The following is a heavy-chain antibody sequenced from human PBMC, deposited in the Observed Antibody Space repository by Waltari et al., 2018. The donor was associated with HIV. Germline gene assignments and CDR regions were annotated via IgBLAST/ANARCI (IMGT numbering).Heavy chain of an antibody. CDR3: ARGGLIAAAGGGERRLDP. D-gene: IGHD6-13*01. V-gene: IGHV4-59*01. Sequence: QVQLQESGPGLVKPSETLSLTCAVSGDSISSSCWSWIRQTPGKGLEWIGYIYYSGSTTYNPSLRNRVTISLDTSKNQFSLKMTSVTVADTALYYCARGGLIAAAGGGERRLDPWGQGTLVTVSS. J-gene: IGHJ5*02. CDR2: IYYSGST. CDR1: GDSISSSC.